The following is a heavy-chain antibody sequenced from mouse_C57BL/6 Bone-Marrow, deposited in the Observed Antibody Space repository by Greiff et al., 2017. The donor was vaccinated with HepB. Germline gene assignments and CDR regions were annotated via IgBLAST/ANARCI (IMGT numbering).Heavy chain of an antibody. CDR1: GFTFSDYY. CDR2: INYDGSST. D-gene: IGHD2-4*01. Sequence: EVQLVESEGGLVQPGSSMKLSCTASGFTFSDYYMAWVRQVPEKGLEWVANINYDGSSTYYLDSLKSRFIISRDNAKNILYLQMSSLKSEDTATYYCARERYDYDGAMDYWGQGTSVTVSS. J-gene: IGHJ4*01. V-gene: IGHV5-16*01. CDR3: ARERYDYDGAMDY.